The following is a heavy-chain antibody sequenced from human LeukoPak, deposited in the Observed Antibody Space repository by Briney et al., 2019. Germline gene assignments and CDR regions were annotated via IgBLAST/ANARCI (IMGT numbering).Heavy chain of an antibody. Sequence: SETLSLTCTVSGGSITIYYWSWIRQPAGKGLEWIGRIYTSGSTNYNPSLKSRVTISVDTSKNQFSLKLSSVTAADTAVYYCAGAANWYYDILTGYPASNWFDPWGQGTLVTVSS. CDR2: IYTSGST. CDR1: GGSITIYY. CDR3: AGAANWYYDILTGYPASNWFDP. V-gene: IGHV4-4*07. J-gene: IGHJ5*02. D-gene: IGHD3-9*01.